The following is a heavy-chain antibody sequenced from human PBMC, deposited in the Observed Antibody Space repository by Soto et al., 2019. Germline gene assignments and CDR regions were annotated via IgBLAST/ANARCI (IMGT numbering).Heavy chain of an antibody. V-gene: IGHV4-34*01. Sequence: PSETLSLTCAVYGGSFSGYYWSWIRQPPGKGLEWIGEINHSGSTNYNPSLKSRVTISVDTSKNQFSLKLSSVTAADTAVYYCARVPRDYYGSGSYSNWFDPWGQGTLVTVSS. CDR3: ARVPRDYYGSGSYSNWFDP. J-gene: IGHJ5*02. CDR1: GGSFSGYY. D-gene: IGHD3-10*01. CDR2: INHSGST.